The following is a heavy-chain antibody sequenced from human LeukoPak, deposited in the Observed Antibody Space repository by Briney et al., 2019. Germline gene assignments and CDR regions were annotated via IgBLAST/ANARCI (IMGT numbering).Heavy chain of an antibody. CDR1: RGSISTYY. V-gene: IGHV4-59*13. Sequence: SETLSLTCTVSRGSISTYYWSWVRQTPGTRLEWIGHIHYTGSTIYRPSLKSRVTISLDTPKNQFSLRLTSVTTADTAIYYCARGRPDPQNSDYWDYWGQGSHVTVSS. CDR3: ARGRPDPQNSDYWDY. J-gene: IGHJ4*02. D-gene: IGHD3-22*01. CDR2: IHYTGST.